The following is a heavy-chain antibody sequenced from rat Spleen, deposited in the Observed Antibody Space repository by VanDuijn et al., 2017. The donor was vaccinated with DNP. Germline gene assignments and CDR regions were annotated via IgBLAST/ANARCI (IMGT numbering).Heavy chain of an antibody. CDR2: TSYDGSST. V-gene: IGHV5-7*01. CDR1: GFTFSDYN. Sequence: EVQLVESGGGLVQPGRSLKLSCAASGFTFSDYNMAWVRQAPKKGLEWVATTSYDGSSTYYRDSVKGRFTISRDNAKSTLYLQMDSLRSEDTATYYCARQRWYYRGEGMDYWGQGVMVTVSS. CDR3: ARQRWYYRGEGMDY. J-gene: IGHJ2*01. D-gene: IGHD1-1*01.